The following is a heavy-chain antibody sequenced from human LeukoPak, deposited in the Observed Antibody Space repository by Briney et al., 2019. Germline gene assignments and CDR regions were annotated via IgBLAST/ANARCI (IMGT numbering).Heavy chain of an antibody. CDR2: INPNSGGT. D-gene: IGHD6-6*01. CDR1: GYTFTGCY. Sequence: ASVKVSCKASGYTFTGCYLHWVRQAPGQGLEWMGWINPNSGGTNYVQKFQGRVTMTRDTSISTAYMDLSRLRSDDPAVYYCARSGYSSSSHIYYWGQGTLVTVSS. J-gene: IGHJ4*02. CDR3: ARSGYSSSSHIYY. V-gene: IGHV1-2*02.